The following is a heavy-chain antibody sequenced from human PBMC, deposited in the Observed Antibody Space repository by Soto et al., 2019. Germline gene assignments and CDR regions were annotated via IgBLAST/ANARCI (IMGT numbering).Heavy chain of an antibody. D-gene: IGHD6-13*01. CDR3: ARSSSWYDYYYGMDV. Sequence: PGESLKISCKGSGYSFTSYWIGWVRQMPGKGLEWMGIIYPGDSDTRYSPSFQGQVTISADKSISTAYLQWSSLKASDTAMYHCARSSSWYDYYYGMDVWGQGTTVTVSS. V-gene: IGHV5-51*01. J-gene: IGHJ6*02. CDR2: IYPGDSDT. CDR1: GYSFTSYW.